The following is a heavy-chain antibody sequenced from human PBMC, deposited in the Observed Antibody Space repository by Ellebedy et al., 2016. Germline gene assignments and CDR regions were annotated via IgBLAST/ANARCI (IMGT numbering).Heavy chain of an antibody. Sequence: GESLKISCTASGLNFNTFFMSWVRQAPGKGLEWVSTISAGSDTTRLADSVRGRFTVSRDNSKYILYLHMNNLRADDTAVYYCRQGHYADLWGQGTLVTVSS. CDR3: RQGHYADL. CDR2: ISAGSDTT. V-gene: IGHV3-23*01. CDR1: GLNFNTFF. J-gene: IGHJ5*02. D-gene: IGHD4-17*01.